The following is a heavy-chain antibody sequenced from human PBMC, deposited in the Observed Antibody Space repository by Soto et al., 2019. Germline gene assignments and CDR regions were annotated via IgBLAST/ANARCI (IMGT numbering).Heavy chain of an antibody. D-gene: IGHD2-8*01. CDR2: IYYSGST. J-gene: IGHJ4*02. Sequence: SETLSLTCTVSGGSISSGGYYWSWIRQHPGKGLEWIGYIYYSGSTYYNPSLKSRVTISVDTSKNQFSLKLSSVTAADTAVYYCARVFRGMVYATPTIDYWGQGTLVTVSS. CDR1: GGSISSGGYY. V-gene: IGHV4-31*03. CDR3: ARVFRGMVYATPTIDY.